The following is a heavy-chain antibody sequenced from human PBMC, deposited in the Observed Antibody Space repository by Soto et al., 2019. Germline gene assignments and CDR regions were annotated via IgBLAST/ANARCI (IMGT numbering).Heavy chain of an antibody. CDR1: GCTFSNHV. J-gene: IGHJ4*02. Sequence: EEQLVESGGGLVQPGGSLRLSCAASGCTFSNHVMNWVRHAPGRGLEWVSSNNRYYNTYYSDSVRGRFTISRDNAKDSLYLPMNSLRADETAVYYCVNGDYYVGQGTLVTVSS. V-gene: IGHV3-48*01. D-gene: IGHD4-17*01. CDR2: NNRYYNT. CDR3: VNGDYY.